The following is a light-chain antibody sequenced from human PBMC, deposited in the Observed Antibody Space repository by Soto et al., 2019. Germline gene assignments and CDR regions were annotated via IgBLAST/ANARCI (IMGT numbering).Light chain of an antibody. CDR2: GAS. V-gene: IGKV3-20*01. CDR1: QSVSSSY. Sequence: EIVLTQSPGTLSLSPGERATLSCRASQSVSSSYLAWYQQKPGQAPRLLIYGASSRATGIPDRFSGSGSGKDFILSISRLEPEDFAVYYCQRYGSSPPTFGQGTKVEIK. CDR3: QRYGSSPPT. J-gene: IGKJ1*01.